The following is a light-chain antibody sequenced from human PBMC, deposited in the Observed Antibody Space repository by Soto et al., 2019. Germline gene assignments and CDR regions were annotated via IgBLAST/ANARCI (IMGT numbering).Light chain of an antibody. Sequence: QSVLAQPASVSGSPGQSITISCTGASSDVGGYDFVSWYQHHPGTPPKLIIYEVTHRPSGVSHRFSGSKSASPAFLTISALQVEGEADYFCGSYSSTTSREVFGTGTKVTVL. V-gene: IGLV2-14*01. J-gene: IGLJ1*01. CDR3: GSYSSTTSREV. CDR2: EVT. CDR1: SSDVGGYDF.